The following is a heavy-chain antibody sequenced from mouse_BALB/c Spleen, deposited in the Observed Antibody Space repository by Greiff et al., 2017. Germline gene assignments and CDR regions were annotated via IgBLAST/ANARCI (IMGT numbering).Heavy chain of an antibody. CDR1: GFNIKDTY. CDR2: IDPANGNT. Sequence: DVKLQESGAELVKPGASVKLSCTASGFNIKDTYMHWVKQRPEQGLEWIGRIDPANGNTKYDPKFQGKATITADTSSNTAYLQLSSLTSEDTAVYYCARSSYYGNSYYAMDYWGQGTSVTVSS. D-gene: IGHD2-10*01. CDR3: ARSSYYGNSYYAMDY. V-gene: IGHV14-3*02. J-gene: IGHJ4*01.